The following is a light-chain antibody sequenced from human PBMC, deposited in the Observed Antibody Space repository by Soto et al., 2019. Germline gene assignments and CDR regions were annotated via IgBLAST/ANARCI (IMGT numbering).Light chain of an antibody. J-gene: IGKJ4*02. CDR2: AAS. Sequence: DIQMTQSPSSLSASVGDRVTITCRASQSISSYLNWYQQKPGKAPKLLIYAASSLQSGVPSRFSGSGYGTDFTLTISSLQPEDFATYYCQQSYSTPLTCGGGPEVEIK. V-gene: IGKV1-39*01. CDR3: QQSYSTPLT. CDR1: QSISSY.